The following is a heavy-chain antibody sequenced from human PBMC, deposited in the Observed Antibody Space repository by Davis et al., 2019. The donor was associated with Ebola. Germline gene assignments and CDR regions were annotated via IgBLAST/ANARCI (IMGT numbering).Heavy chain of an antibody. CDR1: GVMFSRYW. Sequence: GESLKISCAASGVMFSRYWMSWVRQAPGKGLEWVANINQDGSGIEYLDSVKGRFTCSRDNAKNSLYLHMNSLRAEDTAVYYCARDPYCGGDCYSGFGAFDIWGQGTMVTVSS. J-gene: IGHJ3*02. D-gene: IGHD2-21*02. CDR2: INQDGSGI. V-gene: IGHV3-7*01. CDR3: ARDPYCGGDCYSGFGAFDI.